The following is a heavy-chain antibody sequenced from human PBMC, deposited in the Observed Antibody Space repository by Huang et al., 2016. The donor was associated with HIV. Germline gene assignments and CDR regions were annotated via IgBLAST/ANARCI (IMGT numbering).Heavy chain of an antibody. CDR1: GFTFIDFA. Sequence: EVQLLESGGGLVQPGGSLRLSCAASGFTFIDFAMRWVRQAPGKGVGWVSAIRGSGQSTYYAESVNGRFTISRDNSKNTLYLQMNKLRVEDTAVYFCAKDPSSPYGDSYFEQWGQGTLVTVSP. CDR3: AKDPSSPYGDSYFEQ. CDR2: IRGSGQST. J-gene: IGHJ4*02. D-gene: IGHD4-17*01. V-gene: IGHV3-23*01.